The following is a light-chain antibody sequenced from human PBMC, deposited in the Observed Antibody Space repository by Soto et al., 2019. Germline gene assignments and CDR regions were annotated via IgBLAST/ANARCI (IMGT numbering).Light chain of an antibody. CDR1: TGAVTDGHY. CDR2: DTS. CDR3: LLSQSVGFV. J-gene: IGLJ1*01. Sequence: QTVVTQEPSLTVSPGGTVTLTCGSSTGAVTDGHYPYWFQLKPGQAPMTLIYDTSKRHSWTPARFSGSLLGGKAALTLSGAQPEDEADYYCLLSQSVGFVFGAGTKVTVL. V-gene: IGLV7-46*01.